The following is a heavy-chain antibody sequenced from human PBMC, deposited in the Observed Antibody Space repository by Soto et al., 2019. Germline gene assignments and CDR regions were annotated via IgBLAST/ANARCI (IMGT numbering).Heavy chain of an antibody. D-gene: IGHD2-21*01. Sequence: QVQLVQSGAEVKEPGASVRVSCEASGYTFSSYGFSWVRQAPGQGLEWVAWISANSGDTNSAQKFQGRVTLTTDTSTSTAYMDLRSLPSDDTAIYDCASDFRYSCGGPSCIYFAFWGQGTLVTVSS. J-gene: IGHJ4*02. CDR3: ASDFRYSCGGPSCIYFAF. CDR1: GYTFSSYG. V-gene: IGHV1-18*01. CDR2: ISANSGDT.